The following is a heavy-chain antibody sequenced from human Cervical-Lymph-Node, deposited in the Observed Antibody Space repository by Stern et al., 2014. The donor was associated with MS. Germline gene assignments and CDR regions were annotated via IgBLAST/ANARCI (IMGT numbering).Heavy chain of an antibody. V-gene: IGHV3-21*01. J-gene: IGHJ6*02. Sequence: EVPLVASGGGLVKPGGSLRLACAASGFTFETYSLNWVRQSPGKGLEWSASIHSDSAMYCAQSVSGRLTVDKDNGKNSRFLQMNSLRAEDTAVYYCARDDYVSIMGLYFYAMDVWGQGTTVIVSS. CDR3: ARDDYVSIMGLYFYAMDV. D-gene: IGHD4-17*01. CDR1: GFTFETYS. CDR2: IHSDSAM.